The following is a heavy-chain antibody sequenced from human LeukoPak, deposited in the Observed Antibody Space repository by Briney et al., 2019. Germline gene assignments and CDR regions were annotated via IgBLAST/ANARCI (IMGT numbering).Heavy chain of an antibody. Sequence: SCKASGYTFTSYYMHWVRQAPGKGLEWVAVISYDGSNQYYADSVKGRFTISRDSSKNTLYLQMNSLRAEDTAVYYCARVGDVLTGYYDYYLDYWGQGTLVTVSS. V-gene: IGHV3-30*04. CDR3: ARVGDVLTGYYDYYLDY. J-gene: IGHJ4*02. D-gene: IGHD3-9*01. CDR2: ISYDGSNQ. CDR1: GYTFTSYY.